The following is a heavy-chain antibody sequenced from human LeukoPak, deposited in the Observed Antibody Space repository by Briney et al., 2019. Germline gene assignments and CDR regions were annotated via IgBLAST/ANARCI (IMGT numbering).Heavy chain of an antibody. J-gene: IGHJ1*01. CDR3: ARGPTYYYDSSGYSFFFQH. Sequence: MASETLSLTCAVYGGSFSGYYWSWIRQPPGKGLEWIGEINHSGSTNYNPSLKSRVTMSVDTSKNQFSLKLSSVTAADTAVYYCARGPTYYYDSSGYSFFFQHWGQGTLVTVSS. CDR2: INHSGST. D-gene: IGHD3-22*01. V-gene: IGHV4-34*01. CDR1: GGSFSGYY.